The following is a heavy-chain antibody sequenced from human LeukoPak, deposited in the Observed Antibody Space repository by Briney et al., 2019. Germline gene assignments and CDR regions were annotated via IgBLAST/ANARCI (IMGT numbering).Heavy chain of an antibody. V-gene: IGHV3-30*02. CDR3: AKDWARKSPNFDY. CDR2: IRYDGSNK. CDR1: GFTFSSYG. Sequence: GGSLRLSCAASGFTFSSYGMHWVRQARGKGLEWVAFIRYDGSNKYYADSVRGGFTIARENSKKTLYLQMNSLRAEDTAVYYCAKDWARKSPNFDYWAQGTLVTVSS. D-gene: IGHD3-16*01. J-gene: IGHJ4*02.